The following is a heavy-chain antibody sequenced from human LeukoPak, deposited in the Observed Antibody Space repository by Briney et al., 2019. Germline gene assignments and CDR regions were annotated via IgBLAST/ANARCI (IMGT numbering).Heavy chain of an antibody. J-gene: IGHJ1*01. CDR2: ISGSGGST. V-gene: IGHV3-23*01. CDR1: GFTFSSYA. Sequence: GGALRLSCAASGFTFSSYAMSRVRQAPGKGLEWVSAISGSGGSTYYADSVKGRFTISRDNSKNTLYLQMNSLRAENTAVYYCAKASGGSYYGEYFQHWGQGTLVTVSS. CDR3: AKASGGSYYGEYFQH. D-gene: IGHD1-26*01.